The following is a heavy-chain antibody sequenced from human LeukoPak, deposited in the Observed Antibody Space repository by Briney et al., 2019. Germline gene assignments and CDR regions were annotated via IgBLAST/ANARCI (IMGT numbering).Heavy chain of an antibody. V-gene: IGHV1-2*02. D-gene: IGHD3-22*01. CDR3: ARGPGGRSGYYPLEDYYYYYYMDV. J-gene: IGHJ6*03. Sequence: ASVKVSCNTFGYTFTCYYMHWGRQAPGQGQEWMGWINPNSGGTNYAQKVQGRVSMTRDTSISTAYMELSRLRSDDTAVYYCARGPGGRSGYYPLEDYYYYYYMDVWGKGTTVTVSS. CDR2: INPNSGGT. CDR1: GYTFTCYY.